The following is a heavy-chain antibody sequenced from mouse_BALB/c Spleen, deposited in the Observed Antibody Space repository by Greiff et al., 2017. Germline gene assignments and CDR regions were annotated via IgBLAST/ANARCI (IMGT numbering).Heavy chain of an antibody. CDR3: AREGTYYAMDY. J-gene: IGHJ4*01. CDR2: IWGDGST. V-gene: IGHV2-6-7*01. Sequence: VMLVESGPGLVAPSQSLSITCTVSGFSLTGYGVNWVRQPPGKGLEWVGMIWGDGSTDYNSALKSRLSISKDNSKSQVFLKMNSLQTDDTARYYLAREGTYYAMDYWGQGTSVTVSS. D-gene: IGHD2-14*01. CDR1: GFSLTGYG.